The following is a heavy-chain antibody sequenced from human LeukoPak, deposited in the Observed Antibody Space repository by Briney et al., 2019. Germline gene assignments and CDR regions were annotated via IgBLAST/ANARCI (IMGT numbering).Heavy chain of an antibody. J-gene: IGHJ4*02. Sequence: ASVNVSCKASGYTFTGCYMHWVRQAPGQGLEWMGWINPNCGGTNYAQKFQGRVTMTRDTSISTAYMELSRLRSDDTAVYYCARVVKSPGYSSSWYSYWGQGTLVTVSS. CDR3: ARVVKSPGYSSSWYSY. D-gene: IGHD6-13*01. CDR1: GYTFTGCY. CDR2: INPNCGGT. V-gene: IGHV1-2*02.